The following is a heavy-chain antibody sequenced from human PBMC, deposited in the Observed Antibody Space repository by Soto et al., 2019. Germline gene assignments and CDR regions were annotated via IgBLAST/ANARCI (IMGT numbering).Heavy chain of an antibody. CDR2: INAGNGNT. J-gene: IGHJ5*02. D-gene: IGHD3-3*01. CDR1: GYTFTSYA. V-gene: IGHV1-3*01. CDR3: ASGNAGIRITIFGVVIGWFDP. Sequence: GXSVKVSCKGSGYTFTSYAMHWVRQAPGQSLEWMGWINAGNGNTKYSQKFQGRVTITRDTSASTAYMELSSLRSEDTAVYYCASGNAGIRITIFGVVIGWFDPWGQGTLVTVSS.